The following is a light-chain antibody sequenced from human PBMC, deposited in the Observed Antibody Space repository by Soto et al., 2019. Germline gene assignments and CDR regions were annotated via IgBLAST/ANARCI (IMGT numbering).Light chain of an antibody. V-gene: IGKV3-11*01. Sequence: EIVLTQSPATLSLSPGERATLSCRASQSVSSDLAWYQQKPGQAPRLLIYDASNRATGIPTRFSGSGSGTEFTLTISSLEPEDFAVYYCQQRSNWPPITVGQGTRLEIK. CDR1: QSVSSD. J-gene: IGKJ5*01. CDR3: QQRSNWPPIT. CDR2: DAS.